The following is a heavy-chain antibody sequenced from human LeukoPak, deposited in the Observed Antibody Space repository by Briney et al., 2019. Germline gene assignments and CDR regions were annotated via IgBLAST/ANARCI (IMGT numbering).Heavy chain of an antibody. CDR1: GGSISSSSYY. J-gene: IGHJ2*01. V-gene: IGHV4-39*07. D-gene: IGHD2-15*01. Sequence: SETLSLTCTVSGGSISSSSYYWGWIRQPPGKGLEWIGSIYYSGSTYYNPSLKSRVTISVDTSKNQFSLKLSSVTAADTAVYYCARDGAVVVAATRSYWYFDLWGRGTLVTVSS. CDR2: IYYSGST. CDR3: ARDGAVVVAATRSYWYFDL.